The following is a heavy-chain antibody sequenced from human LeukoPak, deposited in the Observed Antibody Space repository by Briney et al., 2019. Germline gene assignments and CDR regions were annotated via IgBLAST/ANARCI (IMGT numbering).Heavy chain of an antibody. Sequence: ASVKVSCKASGYTFTGYYMHWVRQAPGQGLEWMGWINPNSGGTNYAQKFQGRVTMTRDTSISTAYMELSRLRSDDTAVYYCARDQTGGLGLLWFGEFQYYMDVWGKGTTVTASS. CDR3: ARDQTGGLGLLWFGEFQYYMDV. J-gene: IGHJ6*03. CDR1: GYTFTGYY. V-gene: IGHV1-2*02. D-gene: IGHD3-10*01. CDR2: INPNSGGT.